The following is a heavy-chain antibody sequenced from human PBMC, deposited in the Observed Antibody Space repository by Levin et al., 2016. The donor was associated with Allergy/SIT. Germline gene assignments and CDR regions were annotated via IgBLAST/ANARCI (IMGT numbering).Heavy chain of an antibody. V-gene: IGHV3-23*01. D-gene: IGHD2-15*01. Sequence: GESLKISCAASGFTFNSYAMSWVRQAPGKGLEWVSAISGSGGSTYYADSVKGRFTISRDNSKNTLYLQMNSLRAEDTAVYYCARGGSDSSWYWVDWGQGTLVTVSS. CDR3: ARGGSDSSWYWVD. CDR1: GFTFNSYA. CDR2: ISGSGGST. J-gene: IGHJ4*02.